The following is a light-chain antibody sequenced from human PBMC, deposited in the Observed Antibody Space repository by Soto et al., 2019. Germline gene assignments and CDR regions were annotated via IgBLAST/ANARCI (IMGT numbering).Light chain of an antibody. CDR2: GAS. V-gene: IGKV1-12*01. J-gene: IGKJ5*01. Sequence: EIQMTQSPSSVSASVGDRVTISCGASQGISTWLAWYQQKAGKAPRLLIYGASKLQSGVPSRFSGSGSETNFTLTISSLQPEDFATYYCQQGNSLARTFGGGTRLDIK. CDR3: QQGNSLART. CDR1: QGISTW.